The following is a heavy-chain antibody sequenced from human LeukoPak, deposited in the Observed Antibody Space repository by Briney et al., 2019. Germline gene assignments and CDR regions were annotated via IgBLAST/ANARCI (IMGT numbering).Heavy chain of an antibody. CDR2: IYYSGST. D-gene: IGHD2-15*01. CDR3: ARHGSNCSGGSCYTRIGAFDI. Sequence: PETLSLTCTVSGGSISSSSYYWGWIRQPPGKGLEWIGSIYYSGSTYYNPSLKSRVTISVDTSKNQFSLKLSSVTAADTAVYYCARHGSNCSGGSCYTRIGAFDIWGQGTMVTVSS. CDR1: GGSISSSSYY. J-gene: IGHJ3*02. V-gene: IGHV4-39*01.